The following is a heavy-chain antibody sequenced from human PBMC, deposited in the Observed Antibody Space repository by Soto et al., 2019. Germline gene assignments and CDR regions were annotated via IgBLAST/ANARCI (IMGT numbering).Heavy chain of an antibody. CDR2: ISYDGSNK. V-gene: IGHV3-30-3*01. CDR1: GFTFSSYA. D-gene: IGHD6-6*01. CDR3: ARAARPYFDY. Sequence: QVQLVESGGGMVQPGRSLRLSCAASGFTFSSYAMHWVRQAPGKGLEWVAVISYDGSNKYYADSVKGRFTISRDNSKNTLYLQMNSLRAEDTAVYYCARAARPYFDYWGQGTLVTVSS. J-gene: IGHJ4*02.